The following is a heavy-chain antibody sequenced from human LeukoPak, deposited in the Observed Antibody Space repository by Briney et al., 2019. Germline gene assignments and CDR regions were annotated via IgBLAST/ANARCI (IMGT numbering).Heavy chain of an antibody. D-gene: IGHD1-7*01. V-gene: IGHV4-39*01. J-gene: IGHJ4*02. CDR3: ARTYNWNYGLNFGC. CDR2: IYYGGST. CDR1: GGSISSSSYY. Sequence: SETLSLTCTVSGGSISSSSYYWGWIRQPPGKGLEWIGNIYYGGSTYYNPSLKSRVTISVDASNNEFSPKLSSVTAADTAMYFCARTYNWNYGLNFGCWGQGTLVTVSS.